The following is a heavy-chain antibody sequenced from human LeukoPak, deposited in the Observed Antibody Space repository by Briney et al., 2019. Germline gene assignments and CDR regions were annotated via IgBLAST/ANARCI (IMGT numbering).Heavy chain of an antibody. Sequence: PSETLSLTCTVSGGSVTSYYWSWIRQPPGKGLEWIGYIYSSGSTNYNPSLTSRVTISVDTSKNQFSLKLSSVTAADTAVYYCARLGAAGKDYWGQGTLVTVSS. D-gene: IGHD6-13*01. V-gene: IGHV4-59*08. CDR2: IYSSGST. CDR1: GGSVTSYY. J-gene: IGHJ4*02. CDR3: ARLGAAGKDY.